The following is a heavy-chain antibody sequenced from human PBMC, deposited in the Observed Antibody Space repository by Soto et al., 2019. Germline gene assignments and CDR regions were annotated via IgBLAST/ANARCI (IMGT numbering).Heavy chain of an antibody. Sequence: SETLSLTCTVSGGSISSYYWSWIRQPPGKGLERIGYIYYSGSTNYNPSLKSRVTISVDTSKNQFSLKLSSVTAADTAVYYCARWEARDGYCSSTSCDKRRPYMDVWGKGTTVTVSS. CDR2: IYYSGST. D-gene: IGHD2-2*02. V-gene: IGHV4-59*08. CDR1: GGSISSYY. CDR3: ARWEARDGYCSSTSCDKRRPYMDV. J-gene: IGHJ6*03.